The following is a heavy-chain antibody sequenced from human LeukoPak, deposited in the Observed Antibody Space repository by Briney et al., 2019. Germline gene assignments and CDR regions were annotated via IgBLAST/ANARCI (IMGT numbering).Heavy chain of an antibody. CDR2: ISGSGGST. J-gene: IGHJ4*02. V-gene: IGHV3-23*01. Sequence: PGGSLRLSCAASGFTFSSYAMSWVRQAPGRGLEWVSAISGSGGSTYYADSVKGRFTISRDNSKKTLYLQMNSLRAEDTAVYYWARSVVAAAAGQFDYWGQATLVTVSS. CDR3: ARSVVAAAAGQFDY. D-gene: IGHD6-13*01. CDR1: GFTFSSYA.